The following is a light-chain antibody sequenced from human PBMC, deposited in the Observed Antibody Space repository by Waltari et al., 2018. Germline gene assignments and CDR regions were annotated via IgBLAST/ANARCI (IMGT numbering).Light chain of an antibody. Sequence: QSALPKPPSASGSPGQSVTISCTGTSSDVGGYNYFACYQQHPGKTPKLMIYEVTTRPSGVPDRFSGSKSGNTASLTVSVLQAEDEADYYCSSYAGSNNFVFGTGTKVTVL. V-gene: IGLV2-8*01. CDR2: EVT. CDR3: SSYAGSNNFV. J-gene: IGLJ1*01. CDR1: SSDVGGYNY.